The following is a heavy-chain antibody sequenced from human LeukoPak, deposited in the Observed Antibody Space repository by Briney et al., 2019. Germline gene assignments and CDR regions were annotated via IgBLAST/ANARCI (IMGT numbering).Heavy chain of an antibody. CDR1: GFTFGAYT. D-gene: IGHD1-26*01. CDR2: INKDGDAT. Sequence: GGSLRLSCTASGFTFGAYTMHWVRQVPGKGLEWVSLINKDGDATYYADSVNGRFTISRHNSKNSLYLQMNSLRSEDSALYYCATWAFYHGLDAWGRGSTVTVSS. V-gene: IGHV3-43*01. CDR3: ATWAFYHGLDA. J-gene: IGHJ6*02.